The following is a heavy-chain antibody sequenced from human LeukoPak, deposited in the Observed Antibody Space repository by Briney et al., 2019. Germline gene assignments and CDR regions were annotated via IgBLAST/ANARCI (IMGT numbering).Heavy chain of an antibody. D-gene: IGHD2-15*01. J-gene: IGHJ4*02. CDR2: IKEDGSDK. CDR3: ARDRGGGSFDY. V-gene: IGHV3-7*01. CDR1: GFTFSTYW. Sequence: GGSLRLSCAASGFTFSTYWMSWVRQAPGKGLESVAKIKEDGSDKYYVDSVKGRFTISRDNGKNSLYLQMNSLRAEDTAGYYCARDRGGGSFDYWGQGTLVTV.